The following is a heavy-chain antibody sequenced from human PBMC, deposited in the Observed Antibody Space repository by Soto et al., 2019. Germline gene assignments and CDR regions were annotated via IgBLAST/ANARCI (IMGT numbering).Heavy chain of an antibody. Sequence: SVKVSCKASGGTFSSYAISWVRQAPGQGLEWMGGIIPIFGTANYAQKFQGRVTITADESTSTAYMELSSLRSEDTAVYYCATFRSSGDQPAYLDGMDVWGQGTKVTVSS. CDR1: GGTFSSYA. D-gene: IGHD2-15*01. CDR2: IIPIFGTA. CDR3: ATFRSSGDQPAYLDGMDV. V-gene: IGHV1-69*13. J-gene: IGHJ6*02.